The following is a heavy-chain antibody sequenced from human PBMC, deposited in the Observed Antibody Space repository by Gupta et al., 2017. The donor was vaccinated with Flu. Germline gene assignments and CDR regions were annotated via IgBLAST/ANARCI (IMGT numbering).Heavy chain of an antibody. CDR1: GFTFSINT. D-gene: IGHD6-19*01. Sequence: EVQLLVSGGGLVQRGVSMRLSCAASGFTFSINTMSRVPQALGKGLEWVSGVSGSGGSTYYAGSVKGRFTISRDNSKNTLYLQMNSLRAEDTAVYYCAKATQVAGSASWFDPWGQGALVTVSS. V-gene: IGHV3-23*01. CDR3: AKATQVAGSASWFDP. J-gene: IGHJ5*02. CDR2: VSGSGGST.